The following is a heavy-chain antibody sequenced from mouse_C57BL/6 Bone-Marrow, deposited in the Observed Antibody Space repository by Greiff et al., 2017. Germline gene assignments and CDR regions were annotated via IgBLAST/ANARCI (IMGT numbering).Heavy chain of an antibody. CDR2: IDPSDSYT. CDR1: GYTFTSYW. V-gene: IGHV1-59*01. J-gene: IGHJ4*01. CDR3: ARCPHSVNAMDY. D-gene: IGHD2-12*01. Sequence: VQLQQPGAELVRPGTSVKLSCKASGYTFTSYWMHWVKQRPGQGLEWIGVIDPSDSYTNYNQKFKGKATLTVDTSSSTAYMQLSSLTSKDSAVYYCARCPHSVNAMDYGGQGTSVTVSS.